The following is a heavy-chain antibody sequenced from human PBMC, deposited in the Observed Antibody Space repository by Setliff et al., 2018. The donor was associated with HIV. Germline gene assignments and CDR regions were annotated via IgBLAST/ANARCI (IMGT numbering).Heavy chain of an antibody. CDR3: ARKAVPGHFDS. CDR2: IYIYGDST. CDR1: GFTFSNYA. J-gene: IGHJ4*02. V-gene: IGHV3-23*03. D-gene: IGHD1-1*01. Sequence: GGSLRLSCAVSGFTFSNYAMTWVRQAPGKGLEWVSVIYIYGDSTYYADSVRGRFTISRDNSKNTLYLQMNSLRAEDTAAYYCARKAVPGHFDSWGQGILVTVSS.